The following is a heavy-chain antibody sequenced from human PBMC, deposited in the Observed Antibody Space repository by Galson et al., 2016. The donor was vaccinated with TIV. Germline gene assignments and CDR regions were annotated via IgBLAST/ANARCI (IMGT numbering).Heavy chain of an antibody. CDR2: IVGTGGTT. V-gene: IGHV3-23*01. CDR1: GFTFSTYA. Sequence: SLRLSCAASGFTFSTYAMNWVRQAPGKGLEWVSGIVGTGGTTYYAASVKGRFTISRDNSKHTLYLQMNSLRAADTAVYYCAKRKNYGGDAFDLWGQGTLVTVSS. D-gene: IGHD4-23*01. J-gene: IGHJ3*01. CDR3: AKRKNYGGDAFDL.